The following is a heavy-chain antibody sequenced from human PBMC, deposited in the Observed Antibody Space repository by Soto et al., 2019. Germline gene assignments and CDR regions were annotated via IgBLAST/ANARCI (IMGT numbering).Heavy chain of an antibody. V-gene: IGHV4-34*01. CDR1: GGSFSGSY. D-gene: IGHD2-21*01. CDR3: ARGERLLRGSFDS. Sequence: SGTLSLTCAVYGGSFSGSYWNWIRQPPGKGLEWIGEINHNTNTIYNPSLTSRVTISVDTSKNHFSLKLTSVTAADTAVYFCARGERLLRGSFDSWGQGTLVTVSS. J-gene: IGHJ5*01. CDR2: INHNTNT.